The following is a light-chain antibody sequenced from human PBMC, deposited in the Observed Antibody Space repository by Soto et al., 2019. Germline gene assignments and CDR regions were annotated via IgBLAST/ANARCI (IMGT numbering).Light chain of an antibody. CDR1: QGIRSY. V-gene: IGKV1-9*01. CDR2: GAS. Sequence: DIQLTQSPSFLSASVGDRVTITCRASQGIRSYLAWYQQRPGKAPELLIYGASTLRPGGASRFSGSGSGTEFTLTISRLQPEDFATDFCQQLNTFPPFFTFGPGTKVDIK. J-gene: IGKJ3*01. CDR3: QQLNTFPPFFT.